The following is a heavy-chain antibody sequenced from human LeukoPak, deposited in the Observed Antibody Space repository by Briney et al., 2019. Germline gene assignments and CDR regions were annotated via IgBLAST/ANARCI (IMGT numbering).Heavy chain of an antibody. D-gene: IGHD3-3*01. CDR3: ARLRSYDFLLDY. CDR1: EYSFTTYW. CDR2: IFPGDSDT. J-gene: IGHJ4*02. Sequence: GESLKISCKGSEYSFTTYWISWVRQMPGKGLEWMGIIFPGDSDTRYSPSFQGQVTISADKSISTAYLQWSSLKASDTAMYYCARLRSYDFLLDYWGRGTLVTVSS. V-gene: IGHV5-51*01.